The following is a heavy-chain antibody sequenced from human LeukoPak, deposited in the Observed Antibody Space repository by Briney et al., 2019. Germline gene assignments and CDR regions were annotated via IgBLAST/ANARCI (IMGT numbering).Heavy chain of an antibody. V-gene: IGHV1-18*01. CDR3: ARDSALLEYCSSISCGYFDH. CDR2: ISAYNGNT. Sequence: ASVKVSCKASGYTFSSYGIAWVRQAPGQGLEWMGWISAYNGNTNYAQNLQGRVTMTTDTSTSTAYMELRSLGSDDTAVYYCARDSALLEYCSSISCGYFDHWGQGTLVTVSS. J-gene: IGHJ4*02. CDR1: GYTFSSYG. D-gene: IGHD2/OR15-2a*01.